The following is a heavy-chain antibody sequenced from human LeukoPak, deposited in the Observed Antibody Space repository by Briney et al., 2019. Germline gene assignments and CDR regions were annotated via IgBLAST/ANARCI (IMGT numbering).Heavy chain of an antibody. V-gene: IGHV3-15*01. CDR1: GFTFSTYA. J-gene: IGHJ4*02. Sequence: GGSLRLSCAASGFTFSTYAMSWVRQAPGKGLEWVGRIRSNTDGGTTDYAAPVKGRFTISRHDSKNTLYLQMNSLKTEDTAVYYCTTLVTYYYDNGYFDGWGQGTLVTVSS. D-gene: IGHD3-22*01. CDR3: TTLVTYYYDNGYFDG. CDR2: IRSNTDGGTT.